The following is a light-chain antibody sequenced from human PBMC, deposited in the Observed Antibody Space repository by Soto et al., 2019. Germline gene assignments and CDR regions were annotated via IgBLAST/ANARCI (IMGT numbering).Light chain of an antibody. Sequence: QSVLTQPPSASGTPGQRVTISCSGSVSSIGTNTVNWYRQLPGTAPKLLIYGNNQRPSGVPDRFSGSKSGTSASLDISGLQSEAEADYYCAAWDGSLNNVLFGGGTKLTVL. CDR2: GNN. V-gene: IGLV1-44*01. CDR1: VSSIGTNT. CDR3: AAWDGSLNNVL. J-gene: IGLJ2*01.